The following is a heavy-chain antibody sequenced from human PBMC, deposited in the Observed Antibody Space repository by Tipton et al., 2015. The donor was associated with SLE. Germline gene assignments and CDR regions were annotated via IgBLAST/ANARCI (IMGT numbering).Heavy chain of an antibody. D-gene: IGHD3-9*01. CDR2: IYYSGST. Sequence: LRLSCTVSGGSISRHYWSWIRQPPGKGLEWIGYIYYSGSTYYNPSLKSRVTISVDTSKNQFSLKLSSVTAADTAVYYCARDLFGVLRYFDWPSSPDAFDIWSQGTMVTVSS. CDR3: ARDLFGVLRYFDWPSSPDAFDI. V-gene: IGHV4-59*11. J-gene: IGHJ3*02. CDR1: GGSISRHY.